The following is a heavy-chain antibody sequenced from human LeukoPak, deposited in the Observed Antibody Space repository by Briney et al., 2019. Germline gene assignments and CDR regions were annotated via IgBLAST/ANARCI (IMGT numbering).Heavy chain of an antibody. Sequence: PGGSFRLSCTASGFTFSSYPMTWDRPGPGKGLDWVSAIDASGADTYYADSAKGRFTVSRDNSKNTLYLQMSSLRADDTAVYFCAKRPRDSCCYFLGAFDGWGQGTTVTVSS. D-gene: IGHD3-22*01. CDR2: IDASGADT. J-gene: IGHJ3*01. CDR3: AKRPRDSCCYFLGAFDG. CDR1: GFTFSSYP. V-gene: IGHV3-23*01.